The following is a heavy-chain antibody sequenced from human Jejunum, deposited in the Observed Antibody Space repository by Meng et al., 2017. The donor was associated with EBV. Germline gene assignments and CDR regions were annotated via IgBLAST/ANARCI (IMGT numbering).Heavy chain of an antibody. D-gene: IGHD2-8*01. CDR1: GFTFTVYA. CDR3: TKDVGVVLFDY. Sequence: QLLECWVGWGRTVGSWRRACVASGFTFTVYAMSWGRQAPRKGLEWGSTISNSGGNTHYADSVKGRFTISRDNSKNTLYLQMNSLRAEDTAVYYCTKDVGVVLFDYWGQGTLVTVSS. CDR2: ISNSGGNT. J-gene: IGHJ4*02. V-gene: IGHV3-23*01.